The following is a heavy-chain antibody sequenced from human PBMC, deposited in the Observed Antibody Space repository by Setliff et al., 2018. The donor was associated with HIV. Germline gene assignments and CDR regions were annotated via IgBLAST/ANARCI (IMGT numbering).Heavy chain of an antibody. V-gene: IGHV1-18*01. Sequence: GASVKVSCKASGYTFTSYGISWVRQAPGQGLEWMGWISAYNGNTNYAQKLQGRVTMTTDTSTSTAYMELRSLRSDDTAEYYCARDGASYCSSTSCYKPLSDYWGQGTLVTVS. J-gene: IGHJ4*02. CDR2: ISAYNGNT. CDR3: ARDGASYCSSTSCYKPLSDY. CDR1: GYTFTSYG. D-gene: IGHD2-2*02.